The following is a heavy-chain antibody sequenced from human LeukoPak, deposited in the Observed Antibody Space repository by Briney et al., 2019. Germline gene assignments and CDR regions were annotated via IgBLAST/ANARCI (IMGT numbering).Heavy chain of an antibody. CDR3: ARLPFRYYYYYMDG. CDR2: INHSGST. J-gene: IGHJ6*03. Sequence: PSETLSLTCAVYGGSFSGYYWSWIRQPPGKGLEWIGEINHSGSTNYNPSLKSRVTISVDTSKNQFSLKLSSVTAADTAVYYCARLPFRYYYYYMDGWGKGTTVTISS. CDR1: GGSFSGYY. V-gene: IGHV4-34*01.